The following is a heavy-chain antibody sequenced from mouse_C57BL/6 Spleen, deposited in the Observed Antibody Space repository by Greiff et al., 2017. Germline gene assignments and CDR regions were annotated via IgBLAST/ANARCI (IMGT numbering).Heavy chain of an antibody. V-gene: IGHV14-2*01. J-gene: IGHJ2*01. CDR1: GFNIKDYY. CDR2: IDPEDGET. Sequence: VQLQQSGAELVKPGASVKLSCTASGFNIKDYYMHWVKQRTEQGLEWIGRIDPEDGETKSAPKFQGKATITADTSSNTAYLQLSSLTSEDTAVYYCARSTTVVATDYFDYWGQGTTLTVSS. D-gene: IGHD1-1*01. CDR3: ARSTTVVATDYFDY.